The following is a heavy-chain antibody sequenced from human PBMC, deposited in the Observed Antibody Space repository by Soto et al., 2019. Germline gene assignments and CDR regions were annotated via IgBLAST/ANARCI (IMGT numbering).Heavy chain of an antibody. D-gene: IGHD3-3*01. J-gene: IGHJ3*02. V-gene: IGHV3-48*01. CDR3: ARTRTYYDFWSGYSYDAFDI. Sequence: GGSLRLSCAASGFTFSSYSMNWVRQAPGKGLEWVSYISSGSSTIYYADSVKGRFTISRDNAKNSLYLQMNSLRAEDTAVYYCARTRTYYDFWSGYSYDAFDIWGQGTMVTVSS. CDR2: ISSGSSTI. CDR1: GFTFSSYS.